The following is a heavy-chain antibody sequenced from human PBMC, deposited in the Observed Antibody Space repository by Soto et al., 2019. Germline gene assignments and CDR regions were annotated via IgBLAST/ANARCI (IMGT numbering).Heavy chain of an antibody. D-gene: IGHD6-19*01. CDR2: ISDDGTNK. CDR1: GFTFSSFA. CDR3: TRVEQWLYIAKY. Sequence: GGSLRLSCAASGFTFSSFAMHWVRQAPGKGLEWVAVISDDGTNKYYADSVKGRFTISRYNSKNTLYLQMNSLRGEDTAVYSCTRVEQWLYIAKYWGQGTLVTVSS. J-gene: IGHJ4*02. V-gene: IGHV3-30*04.